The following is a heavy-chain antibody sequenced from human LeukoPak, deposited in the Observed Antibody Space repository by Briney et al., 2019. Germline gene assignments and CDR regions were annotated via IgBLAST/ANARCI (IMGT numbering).Heavy chain of an antibody. CDR2: ISSSGSTI. Sequence: QSGGSLRLSCAASGFTFSSYEMNWVRQAPGKGLEWVSYISSSGSTIYYADSVKGRFTISRDNAKNSLYLQMSSLRAEDTAVYYCAGRGQRYFRDWGQGTLVTVSS. J-gene: IGHJ1*01. CDR1: GFTFSSYE. CDR3: AGRGQRYFRD. V-gene: IGHV3-48*03.